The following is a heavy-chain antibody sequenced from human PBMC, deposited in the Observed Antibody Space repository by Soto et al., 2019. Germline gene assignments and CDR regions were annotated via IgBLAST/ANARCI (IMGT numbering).Heavy chain of an antibody. J-gene: IGHJ4*02. V-gene: IGHV1-69*13. CDR1: GDTFRGYP. CDR3: SRDGGFGELKY. Sequence: SVKVSCKASGDTFRGYPINGVRQAPGAGLEWMGRIIPVFGTTNDAQRFEGRVTFTADGSTNTAYMELRGLLSEDTAVYYCSRDGGFGELKYWGPGTLVTVSS. CDR2: IIPVFGTT. D-gene: IGHD3-10*01.